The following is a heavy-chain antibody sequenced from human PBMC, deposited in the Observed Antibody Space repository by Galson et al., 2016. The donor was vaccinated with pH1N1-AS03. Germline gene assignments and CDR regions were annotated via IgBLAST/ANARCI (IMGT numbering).Heavy chain of an antibody. CDR3: ANDFNYDFWSGYSFY. CDR1: GFTISNFG. Sequence: SLRLSCAASGFTISNFGMLWVRQAPGQGLEWVAIISFDGTDKYYADSVKSRFSISRDNSKNTLFLQMSALRAEDTAVYYCANDFNYDFWSGYSFYWGQGALVTVSS. J-gene: IGHJ4*02. D-gene: IGHD3/OR15-3a*01. V-gene: IGHV3-30*18. CDR2: ISFDGTDK.